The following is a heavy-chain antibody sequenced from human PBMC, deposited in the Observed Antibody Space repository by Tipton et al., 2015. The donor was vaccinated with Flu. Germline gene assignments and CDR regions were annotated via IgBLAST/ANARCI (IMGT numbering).Heavy chain of an antibody. Sequence: TLSLTCAVYGGSFSGYYWSWIRQPPGKGLEWIGEINHSGSTNYNPSLKSRVTISVDTSKNQFSLKLSSVTAADTAVYYCARTRAGAAAGKYYYYYYYMDVWGKGTTVTVSS. V-gene: IGHV4-34*01. CDR3: ARTRAGAAAGKYYYYYYYMDV. J-gene: IGHJ6*03. CDR2: INHSGST. CDR1: GGSFSGYY. D-gene: IGHD6-13*01.